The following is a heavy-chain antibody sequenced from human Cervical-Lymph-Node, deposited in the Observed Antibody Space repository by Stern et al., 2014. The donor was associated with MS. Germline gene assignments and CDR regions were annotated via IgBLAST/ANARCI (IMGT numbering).Heavy chain of an antibody. CDR1: GGTFSSYR. D-gene: IGHD6-13*01. CDR3: ARRDGTSSRNGLVY. J-gene: IGHJ4*02. Sequence: VQLLESGAEVKKPGSSVKVSCKVSGGTFSSYRITWVRQAPRQGLEWMGGITPIFGTANYAQKFQERVTITADESTSTAYMELSSLRSEDTAVYFCARRDGTSSRNGLVYWGQGTLVTVSS. CDR2: ITPIFGTA. V-gene: IGHV1-69*01.